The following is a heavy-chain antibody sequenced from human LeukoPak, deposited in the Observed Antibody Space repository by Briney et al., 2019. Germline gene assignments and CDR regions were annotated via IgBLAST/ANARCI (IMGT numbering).Heavy chain of an antibody. Sequence: GASVKVSCKASGGTFSSYAISWVRQAPGQGLEWMGGIIPIFGTANYAQKFQGRVTITADKSTSTAYMELSSLRSEDTAVYYCARGGELEMASIAPGYYYMDVWGKGTTVTVSS. CDR3: ARGGELEMASIAPGYYYMDV. V-gene: IGHV1-69*06. J-gene: IGHJ6*03. D-gene: IGHD5-24*01. CDR1: GGTFSSYA. CDR2: IIPIFGTA.